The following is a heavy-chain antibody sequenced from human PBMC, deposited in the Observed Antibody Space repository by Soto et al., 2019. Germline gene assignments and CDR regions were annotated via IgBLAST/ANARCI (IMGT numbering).Heavy chain of an antibody. CDR1: GFTFSSYA. Sequence: PGGSLRLSCAASGFTFSSYAMSWVRQAPGKGLEWVSAISGSGGSTYYADSVKGRFTISRDNSKNTLYLQMNSLRAEDTAVYYCAKDQTSRTYDSSGYYYELTFDYWGQGTLVTVSS. J-gene: IGHJ4*02. CDR2: ISGSGGST. CDR3: AKDQTSRTYDSSGYYYELTFDY. V-gene: IGHV3-23*01. D-gene: IGHD3-22*01.